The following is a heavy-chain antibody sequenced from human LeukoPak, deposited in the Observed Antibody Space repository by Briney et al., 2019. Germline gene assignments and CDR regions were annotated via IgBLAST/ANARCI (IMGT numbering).Heavy chain of an antibody. D-gene: IGHD4-17*01. J-gene: IGHJ3*02. CDR1: GFTFSSYG. CDR2: ISYDGSNK. CDR3: ARETPYGDYVPDAFDI. Sequence: PGGSLRLSCAASGFTFSSYGMHWVRQAPGKGLEWVAVISYDGSNKYYADSVKGRFTISRDNSKNTLYLQMNSLRAEDTAVYYCARETPYGDYVPDAFDIWGQGTMVTVSS. V-gene: IGHV3-30*03.